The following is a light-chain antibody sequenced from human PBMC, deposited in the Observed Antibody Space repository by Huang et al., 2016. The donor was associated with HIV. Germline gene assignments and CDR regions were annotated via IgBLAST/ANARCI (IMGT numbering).Light chain of an antibody. CDR2: DAS. V-gene: IGKV3-11*01. CDR3: QQRKYWPPIT. CDR1: QSVNSY. Sequence: ETVLTQSPATLSLSPGERATLSCRASQSVNSYLAWYQQKPCQTPRLLIYDASNRATGIPARCSGSGSGTDFTLTISSLEPEDFAVYYCQQRKYWPPITFGQGTRLEIK. J-gene: IGKJ5*01.